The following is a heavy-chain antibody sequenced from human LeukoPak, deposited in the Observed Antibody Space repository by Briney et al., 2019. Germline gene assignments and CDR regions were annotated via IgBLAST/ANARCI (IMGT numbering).Heavy chain of an antibody. D-gene: IGHD3-10*01. CDR3: ARDQYYGSGSYYNQYYGMDV. V-gene: IGHV3-74*01. CDR1: GFTFSSYG. J-gene: IGHJ6*02. Sequence: PGGSLRLSCAASGFTFSSYGMHWVRQAPGKGLVWVSRINSDGSSTTYADSVKGRFTISRDNAKNTLFLQMNSLRAEDTAVYYCARDQYYGSGSYYNQYYGMDVWGQGTTVTVSS. CDR2: INSDGSST.